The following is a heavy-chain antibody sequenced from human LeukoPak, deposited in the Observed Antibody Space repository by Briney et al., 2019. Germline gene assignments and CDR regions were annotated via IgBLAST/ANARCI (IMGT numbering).Heavy chain of an antibody. J-gene: IGHJ4*02. V-gene: IGHV3-53*01. D-gene: IGHD6-13*01. CDR1: GFTVSSNY. CDR3: ARGGYSSSWYHFDY. CDR2: IYSGGTA. Sequence: GGSLRLSCAASGFTVSSNYMSWVRQAPGKGLEWVSVIYSGGTANYADSVKGRFTISRDNSKNTLFLQMNSLRAEDTAVYYCARGGYSSSWYHFDYWGXGTLVTVSS.